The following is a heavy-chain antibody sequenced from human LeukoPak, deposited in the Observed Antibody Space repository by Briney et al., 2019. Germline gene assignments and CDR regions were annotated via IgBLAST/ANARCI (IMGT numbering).Heavy chain of an antibody. CDR2: IYDTGSF. D-gene: IGHD7-27*01. Sequence: SETLSLTCTVSGASISSTYWNWIRQPPGKGLEWIGYIYDTGSFNYNPALKSRVTVSLDTSKRQVSLKLRSVTTADTAVYYCARHPGDPDAFDIWGQGAMVTVSS. J-gene: IGHJ3*02. CDR1: GASISSTY. CDR3: ARHPGDPDAFDI. V-gene: IGHV4-59*08.